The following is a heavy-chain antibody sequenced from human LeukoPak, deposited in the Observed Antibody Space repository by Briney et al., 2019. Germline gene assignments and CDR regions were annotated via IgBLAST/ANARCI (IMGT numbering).Heavy chain of an antibody. J-gene: IGHJ4*02. CDR3: ARVSGCSSASCYDYFDH. Sequence: GGSLRLSCAASGFTFSSYAMHWVRQAPGEGLEWVAVISYDGSNKYYADSVKGRFAISRDNSKNTLCLQMNSLRAEDTAVHYCARVSGCSSASCYDYFDHWGQGTLVTVSS. V-gene: IGHV3-30*09. D-gene: IGHD2-2*01. CDR2: ISYDGSNK. CDR1: GFTFSSYA.